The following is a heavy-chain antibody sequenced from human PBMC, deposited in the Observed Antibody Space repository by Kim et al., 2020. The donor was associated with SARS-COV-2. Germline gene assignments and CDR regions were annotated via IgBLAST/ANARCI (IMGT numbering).Heavy chain of an antibody. J-gene: IGHJ4*02. D-gene: IGHD6-19*01. V-gene: IGHV3-30*18. CDR1: GFTFSSYG. CDR2: ISYDGSNK. CDR3: AKDKGGIAVD. Sequence: GGSLRLSCAASGFTFSSYGMHWVRQAPGKGLEWVAVISYDGSNKYYADSVKGRFTISRDNSKNTLYLQMNSLRAEDTAVYYCAKDKGGIAVDWGQGTLVTVSS.